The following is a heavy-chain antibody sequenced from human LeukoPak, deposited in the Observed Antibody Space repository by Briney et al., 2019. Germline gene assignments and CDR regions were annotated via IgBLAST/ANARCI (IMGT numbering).Heavy chain of an antibody. J-gene: IGHJ4*02. Sequence: GGSLRLSCAASGFTFSSYAMNWVRQAPGKGLEWVSYISSSGSTRTYADSVKGRFAISRDNAKNSLYLEMNSLRAEDTAVYYCAREIVSAVAGNFDYWGQGTLVTVSS. CDR3: AREIVSAVAGNFDY. CDR1: GFTFSSYA. D-gene: IGHD6-19*01. V-gene: IGHV3-48*03. CDR2: ISSSGSTR.